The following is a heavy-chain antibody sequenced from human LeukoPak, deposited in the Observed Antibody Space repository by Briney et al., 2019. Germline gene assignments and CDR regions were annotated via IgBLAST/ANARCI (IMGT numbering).Heavy chain of an antibody. D-gene: IGHD6-19*01. J-gene: IGHJ4*02. V-gene: IGHV3-30*03. CDR2: ISYDGSNK. CDR3: ARRGIAVSGTSITLNYFDY. Sequence: GGSLRLSCAASGFTFSSYGMHWVRQAPGKGLEWVAVISYDGSNKYYADSVKGRFTISRDNSKNTLYLQMNSLRAEDTAVYYCARRGIAVSGTSITLNYFDYWGQGTLVTVSS. CDR1: GFTFSSYG.